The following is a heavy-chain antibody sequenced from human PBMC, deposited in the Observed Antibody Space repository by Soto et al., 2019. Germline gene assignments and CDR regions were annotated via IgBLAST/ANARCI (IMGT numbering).Heavy chain of an antibody. J-gene: IGHJ6*02. CDR2: IWYDGSNK. CDR3: ARDGGDITMVRGVIPIYYYYGMDV. CDR1: GFTFSSYG. Sequence: QVQLVESGGGVVQPGRSLRLSCAASGFTFSSYGMHWVRQAPGKGLEWVAVIWYDGSNKYYADSVKGRFTISRDNSNNTLYLQMNSLRAEDTAVYYCARDGGDITMVRGVIPIYYYYGMDVWGQGTTVTVSS. D-gene: IGHD3-10*01. V-gene: IGHV3-33*01.